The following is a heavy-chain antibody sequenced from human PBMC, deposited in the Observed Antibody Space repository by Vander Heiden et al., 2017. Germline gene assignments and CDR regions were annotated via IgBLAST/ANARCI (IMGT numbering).Heavy chain of an antibody. D-gene: IGHD5-18*01. J-gene: IGHJ6*02. CDR1: GYTFTRYP. Sequence: QVQLVQSGAEVKKPGASVKVSCKASGYTFTRYPIPWVRQAPGQGPQWMGGIRPDDGDRPDHGGRDIVEKYQRRVTLTWDTSTSVAYMELRGLTSDDTAVYYCVRPWGNGYYIFSLDVWGQGTTVTVSS. V-gene: IGHV1-2*02. CDR2: IRPDDGDRPDHGGR. CDR3: VRPWGNGYYIFSLDV.